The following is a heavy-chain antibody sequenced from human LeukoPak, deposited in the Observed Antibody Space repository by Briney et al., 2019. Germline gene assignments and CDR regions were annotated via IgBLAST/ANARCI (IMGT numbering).Heavy chain of an antibody. CDR2: IYYSGST. D-gene: IGHD6-13*01. CDR1: GGSISSSSYC. Sequence: SETLSLTCTVSGGSISSSSYCWGWIRQPPGKGLEWIGSIYYSGSTYYNPSLKSRVTISVDTSKNQFSLKLSSVTAADTAVYYCARVGIAAASTIYYYYMDVWGKGTTVTLSS. CDR3: ARVGIAAASTIYYYYMDV. V-gene: IGHV4-39*07. J-gene: IGHJ6*03.